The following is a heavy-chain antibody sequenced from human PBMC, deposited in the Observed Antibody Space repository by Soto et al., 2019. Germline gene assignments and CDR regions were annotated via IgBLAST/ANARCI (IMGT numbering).Heavy chain of an antibody. CDR3: TRWTVTNNWFDP. J-gene: IGHJ5*02. CDR1: GYTFTNYR. CDR2: ISTYTGNT. D-gene: IGHD4-17*01. Sequence: QVQLVQSGPEVKKPGASVTVSCKTSGYTFTNYRIGWVRQAPGQGLEWMGWISTYTGNTKSVQKFQGRVTLTTDTSTSTAYMDRRSLTSDDTAVYYCTRWTVTNNWFDPWGQGTLVTVSS. V-gene: IGHV1-18*01.